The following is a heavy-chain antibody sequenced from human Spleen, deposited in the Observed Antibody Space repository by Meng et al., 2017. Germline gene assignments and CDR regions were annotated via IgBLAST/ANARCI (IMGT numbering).Heavy chain of an antibody. CDR3: ARTDRYSSTWSDY. D-gene: IGHD6-13*01. CDR1: GGSISSYY. Sequence: GSLRLSCTVSGGSISSYYWSWIRQPPGKGLEWIGYIYYIGSTNYNPSLKSRVTISVDMSKNQFSLKLSSVTAADTAVYYCARTDRYSSTWSDYWGQGTPVTVSS. CDR2: IYYIGST. V-gene: IGHV4-59*01. J-gene: IGHJ4*02.